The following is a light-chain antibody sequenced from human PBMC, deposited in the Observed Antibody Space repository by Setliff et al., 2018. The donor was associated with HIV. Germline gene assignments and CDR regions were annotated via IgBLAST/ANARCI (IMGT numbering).Light chain of an antibody. J-gene: IGLJ1*01. CDR3: SSYAVTNTLP. V-gene: IGLV2-14*01. CDR1: SSDVGGYSH. Sequence: QSALTQPASVSGSPGQSITISCTGTSSDVGGYSHVSWYQQHPGKAPKLIIYEVSNRPSGGSNRFSGSKSGNTASLTISGLQAEDEADYYCSSYAVTNTLPFGTGTKVTVL. CDR2: EVS.